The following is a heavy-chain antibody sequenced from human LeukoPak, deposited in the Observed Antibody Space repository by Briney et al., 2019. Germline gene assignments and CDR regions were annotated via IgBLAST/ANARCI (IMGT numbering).Heavy chain of an antibody. CDR2: INHSGST. CDR3: ARSIGGVWGSYRQPDY. V-gene: IGHV4-34*01. CDR1: GGSFSGYY. J-gene: IGHJ4*02. D-gene: IGHD3-16*02. Sequence: SETLSLTCAVYGGSFSGYYWSWIRQPPGKGLEWIGEINHSGSTNYNPSLKSRVTISVDTSKNQFSLKLSSVTAADTAEYYCARSIGGVWGSYRQPDYWGQGTLVTVSS.